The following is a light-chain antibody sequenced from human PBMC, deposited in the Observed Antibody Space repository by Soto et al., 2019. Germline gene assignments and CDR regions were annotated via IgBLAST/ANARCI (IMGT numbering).Light chain of an antibody. Sequence: DIQMTQSPSTLSASVGDRVTITCRASQSISTWLAWYQQKPGKAPKLLIYEASSLESGVPSRFSASGSGTELSLTISGLQPEDGATYYCQQYHSYPLTFGGGTKVDIK. V-gene: IGKV1-5*01. J-gene: IGKJ4*01. CDR2: EAS. CDR3: QQYHSYPLT. CDR1: QSISTW.